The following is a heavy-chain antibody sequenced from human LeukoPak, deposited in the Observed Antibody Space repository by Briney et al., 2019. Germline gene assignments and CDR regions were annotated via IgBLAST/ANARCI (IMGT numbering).Heavy chain of an antibody. CDR3: AKGVESFVVVVAASDY. CDR1: GFTFSSYA. J-gene: IGHJ4*02. V-gene: IGHV3-23*01. Sequence: GGSLRLSCAASGFTFSSYAMSWVRQAPGKGLEWVSAISGSGGSTYYADSVKGRFTISRDNSKNTLYLQMSSLRAEDTAVYYCAKGVESFVVVVAASDYWGQGTLVTVSS. CDR2: ISGSGGST. D-gene: IGHD2-15*01.